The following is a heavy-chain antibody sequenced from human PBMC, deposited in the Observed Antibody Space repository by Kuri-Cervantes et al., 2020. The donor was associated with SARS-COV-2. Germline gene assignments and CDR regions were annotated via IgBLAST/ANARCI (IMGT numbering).Heavy chain of an antibody. CDR1: GFTFSSYG. CDR2: ISYDGSNK. D-gene: IGHD3-22*01. CDR3: AKEYYYDSSGSLGY. J-gene: IGHJ4*02. Sequence: GGSLRLSCAASGFTFSSYGMHWVRQAPGKGLEWVAVISYDGSNKYYADSVKGRFTISRDNSKNTLYLQMNSLRAEDTAVYYCAKEYYYDSSGSLGYWGQGTRVTVSS. V-gene: IGHV3-30*18.